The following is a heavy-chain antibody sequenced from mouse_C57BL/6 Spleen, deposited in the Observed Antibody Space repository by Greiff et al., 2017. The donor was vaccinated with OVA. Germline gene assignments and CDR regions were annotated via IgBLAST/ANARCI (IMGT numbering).Heavy chain of an antibody. D-gene: IGHD1-1*01. CDR2: IHPNSGST. CDR3: ARYYGSSYVSFDY. CDR1: GYTFTSYW. J-gene: IGHJ2*01. Sequence: VQLQQPGAELVKPGASVKLSCKASGYTFTSYWMHWVKQRPGQGLEWIGMIHPNSGSTNYNEKFKSKATLTVDKYSSTAYMQLSSLTSEDAAVYYCARYYGSSYVSFDYWGQGTTLTVSS. V-gene: IGHV1-64*01.